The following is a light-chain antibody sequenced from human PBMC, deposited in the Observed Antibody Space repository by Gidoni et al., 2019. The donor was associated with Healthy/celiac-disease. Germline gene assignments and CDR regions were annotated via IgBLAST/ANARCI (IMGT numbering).Light chain of an antibody. V-gene: IGKV1-39*01. CDR3: QQSYSTPT. Sequence: DIQMTQSPSSLSASVGDRVTITCRASQSISSYLNWYQKKPGKAPTLLIYAASSLQSGVPSRFSVSGSGTDFTLTISSLQPEDFATYYCQQSYSTPTFGGGTKGEIK. J-gene: IGKJ4*01. CDR1: QSISSY. CDR2: AAS.